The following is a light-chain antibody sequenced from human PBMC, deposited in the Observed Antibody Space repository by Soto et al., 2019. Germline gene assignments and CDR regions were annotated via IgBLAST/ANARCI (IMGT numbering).Light chain of an antibody. CDR3: CSYAGRFTWV. V-gene: IGLV2-11*01. CDR1: SSDVGAYNY. Sequence: QSALTQPRSVSGSPGQSVTIPCAGTSSDVGAYNYVSWYQQHPGKAPKLMLYAVTKRPSGVSDRFSGSKSGNTASLTISGLQADDEADYYCCSYAGRFTWVFGGGTKLTVL. J-gene: IGLJ3*02. CDR2: AVT.